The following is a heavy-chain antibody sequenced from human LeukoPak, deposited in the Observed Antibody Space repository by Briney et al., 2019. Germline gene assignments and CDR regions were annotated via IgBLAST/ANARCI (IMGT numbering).Heavy chain of an antibody. Sequence: SETLSLTCTVSGGSISSGGYYWSWIRQHPGKGLEWIGYTYYSGSTYYNPSLKSRVTISVDTSKNQFSLKLSSVTAADTAVYYCARDTRPTDYYYYGMDVWGQGTTVTVSS. CDR2: TYYSGST. J-gene: IGHJ6*02. CDR3: ARDTRPTDYYYYGMDV. V-gene: IGHV4-31*03. CDR1: GGSISSGGYY.